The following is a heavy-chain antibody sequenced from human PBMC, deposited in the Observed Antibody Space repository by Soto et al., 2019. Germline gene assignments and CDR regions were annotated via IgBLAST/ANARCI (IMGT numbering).Heavy chain of an antibody. D-gene: IGHD6-6*01. CDR2: INSDGSST. V-gene: IGHV3-74*01. J-gene: IGHJ4*02. Sequence: SPRLSCAASGFTFRSFWMQWVRQAPGKGLVWVSWINSDGSSTSYADSVKGRFTISRDNAKNTLYLQMNSLRAEDTAVYYCASGGSSLNFDSWGQGTLVTVSS. CDR3: ASGGSSLNFDS. CDR1: GFTFRSFW.